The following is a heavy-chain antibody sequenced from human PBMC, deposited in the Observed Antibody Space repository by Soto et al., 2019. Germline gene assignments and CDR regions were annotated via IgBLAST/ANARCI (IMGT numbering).Heavy chain of an antibody. CDR1: GGSISSGDYY. CDR3: ARVRRGRNWYFDL. CDR2: IYYSGST. V-gene: IGHV4-30-4*01. J-gene: IGHJ2*01. Sequence: QVQLQESGPGLVKPSQTLSLTCTVSGGSISSGDYYWSWIRQPPGKGLEWIGYIYYSGSTYYNPYLKSRVTISVDTSKNQFSLKLSSVTAADTAVYYCARVRRGRNWYFDLWGRGTLVTVSS.